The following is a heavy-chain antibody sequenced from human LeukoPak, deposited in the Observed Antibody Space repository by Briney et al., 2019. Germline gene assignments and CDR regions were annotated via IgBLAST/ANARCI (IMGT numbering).Heavy chain of an antibody. Sequence: SETLSLTCTVSGGSISSSSYYWGWIRQPPGKGLEWIGSIYYSGSTYYNPSLKSRVTISVDTSKNQFSLKLSSVTAADTAVYYCVRHPSRSGSKIDYWGQGTLVTVSS. D-gene: IGHD1-26*01. CDR1: GGSISSSSYY. CDR3: VRHPSRSGSKIDY. CDR2: IYYSGST. V-gene: IGHV4-39*01. J-gene: IGHJ4*02.